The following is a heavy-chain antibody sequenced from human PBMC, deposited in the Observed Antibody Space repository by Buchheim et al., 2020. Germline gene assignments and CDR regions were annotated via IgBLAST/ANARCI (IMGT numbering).Heavy chain of an antibody. CDR1: GGSISSSSYY. CDR2: IYYSGST. Sequence: QLQLQESGPGLVKPSETLSLTCTVSGGSISSSSYYWGWIRQPPGKGLEWIGSIYYSGSTYYNPSLKSRVTISVDTSKNQFSLKLSSVTAADTAVYYCARHPIGLVAGTNLSVDYYYYYGMDVWGQGTT. D-gene: IGHD6-19*01. V-gene: IGHV4-39*01. CDR3: ARHPIGLVAGTNLSVDYYYYYGMDV. J-gene: IGHJ6*02.